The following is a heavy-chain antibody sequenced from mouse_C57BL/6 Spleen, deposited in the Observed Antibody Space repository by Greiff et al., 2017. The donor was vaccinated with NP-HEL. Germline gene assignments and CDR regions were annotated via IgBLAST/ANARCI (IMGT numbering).Heavy chain of an antibody. CDR3: ARLTGTKAMDY. Sequence: EVQLVESGGGLVKPGGSLKLSCAASGFTFSSYTMSWVRQTPEKRLEWVATISGGGGNTYYPDSVKGRFTISRDNAKNTLYLQMSSLRSEDTALYYCARLTGTKAMDYWGQGTSVTVSS. J-gene: IGHJ4*01. CDR2: ISGGGGNT. D-gene: IGHD4-1*01. V-gene: IGHV5-9*01. CDR1: GFTFSSYT.